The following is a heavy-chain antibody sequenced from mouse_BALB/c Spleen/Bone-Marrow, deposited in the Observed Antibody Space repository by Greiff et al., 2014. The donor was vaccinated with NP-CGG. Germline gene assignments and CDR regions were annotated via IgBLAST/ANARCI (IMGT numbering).Heavy chain of an antibody. D-gene: IGHD1-1*01. J-gene: IGHJ2*01. CDR1: GVSLTDYG. CDR3: AKHDTTVVLDY. Sequence: QVQLKESGPGLVAPSQSLSITCTVSGVSLTDYGVSWIRQPPGKGLEWLGVIWGGGITYYNSTLKSRLSISKDNSKSQVFLKMNSRQTDDTAMYYCAKHDTTVVLDYWGQGTTLTVSS. V-gene: IGHV2-6-5*01. CDR2: IWGGGIT.